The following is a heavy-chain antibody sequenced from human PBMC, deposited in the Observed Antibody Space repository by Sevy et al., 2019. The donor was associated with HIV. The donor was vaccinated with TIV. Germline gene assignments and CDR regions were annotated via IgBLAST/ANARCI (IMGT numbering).Heavy chain of an antibody. V-gene: IGHV3-30*18. CDR2: ISYDGSNK. CDR1: GFTFSSYG. Sequence: GGSLRLSCAASGFTFSSYGMHWVRQAPGKGLEWVAVISYDGSNKYYADSVKGRFTISRDNSKNTLYLQMNSLRAEDTALYYCAKDLPYSSGWPYGMDVWGQGTTVTVSS. D-gene: IGHD6-19*01. J-gene: IGHJ6*02. CDR3: AKDLPYSSGWPYGMDV.